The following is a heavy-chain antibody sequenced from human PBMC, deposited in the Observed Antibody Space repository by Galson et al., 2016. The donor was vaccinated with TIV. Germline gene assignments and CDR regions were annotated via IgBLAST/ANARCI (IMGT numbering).Heavy chain of an antibody. CDR1: GFNFSTYT. Sequence: SLRLSCAASGFNFSTYTMNWVRQAPGKGLEWVASISGSSRDKFNADSVRGRFTISRDNAKHSLYLQMNSLRAEDTAVYFCARERGTDYGDYLGIYDFYGMDFWGLGATVTVAS. D-gene: IGHD4-17*01. V-gene: IGHV3-21*01. CDR2: ISGSSRDK. CDR3: ARERGTDYGDYLGIYDFYGMDF. J-gene: IGHJ6*02.